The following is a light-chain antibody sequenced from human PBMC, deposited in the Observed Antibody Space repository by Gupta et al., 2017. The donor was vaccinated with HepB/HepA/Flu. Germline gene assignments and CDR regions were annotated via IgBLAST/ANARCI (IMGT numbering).Light chain of an antibody. CDR1: QSIRNY. Sequence: DIQMTQSPSSLSASVGDRVTISCRAGQSIRNYLNWYQRKPGKAPKPLIYAASSLQSGVPSRFSGSGSGTYFTLTITRLQPEDFATYYCQQSDNAPPTFGEGTRMEIK. J-gene: IGKJ5*01. CDR3: QQSDNAPPT. V-gene: IGKV1-39*01. CDR2: AAS.